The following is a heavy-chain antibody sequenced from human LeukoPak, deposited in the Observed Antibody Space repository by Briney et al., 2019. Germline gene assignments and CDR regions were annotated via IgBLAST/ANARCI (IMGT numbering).Heavy chain of an antibody. D-gene: IGHD3-10*01. CDR3: AKWREGTMVYFDY. Sequence: GGSLRLSCAASGFTFSSYAMTWVRQAPGKGLEWVSAISGSGHNTYYADSVKGRFTISRDNSKNTVYLQMNSLRAEDTALYYCAKWREGTMVYFDYWGQGALVTVSS. J-gene: IGHJ4*02. CDR2: ISGSGHNT. V-gene: IGHV3-23*01. CDR1: GFTFSSYA.